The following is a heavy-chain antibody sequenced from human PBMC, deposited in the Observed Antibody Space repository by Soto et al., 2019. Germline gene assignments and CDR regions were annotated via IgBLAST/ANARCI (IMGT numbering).Heavy chain of an antibody. Sequence: GASVKVSCKASGYTFISYYMHWVRQAPGQGLEWMGIINPSGGSTSYTQKFQGRVTMTRDTSTSTVYMELSSLRSEDTAVYYCASSGADCSGGSCTDAFDIWGQGTMVTVSS. J-gene: IGHJ3*02. CDR1: GYTFISYY. CDR2: INPSGGST. D-gene: IGHD2-15*01. CDR3: ASSGADCSGGSCTDAFDI. V-gene: IGHV1-46*03.